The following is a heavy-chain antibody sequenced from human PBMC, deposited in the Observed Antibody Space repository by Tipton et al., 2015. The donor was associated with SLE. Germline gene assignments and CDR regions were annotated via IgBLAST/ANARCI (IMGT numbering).Heavy chain of an antibody. D-gene: IGHD3-10*01. Sequence: TLSLTCAVYGGSFSGYYWSWIRQPPGKGLEWIGEINHSGSTNYNPSLKSRLTISGDTSKNQFSLHLTSVTAADTAVYYCATAGGSGSNDAFDIWGQGTMVTVSS. CDR2: INHSGST. CDR1: GGSFSGYY. V-gene: IGHV4-34*01. J-gene: IGHJ3*02. CDR3: ATAGGSGSNDAFDI.